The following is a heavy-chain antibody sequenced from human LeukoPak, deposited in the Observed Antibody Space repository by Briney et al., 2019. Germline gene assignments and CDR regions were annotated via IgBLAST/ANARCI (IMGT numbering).Heavy chain of an antibody. CDR3: VRERYHGSGAPRYDY. D-gene: IGHD3-10*01. J-gene: IGHJ4*02. V-gene: IGHV3-48*02. CDR1: GFTFSTYS. Sequence: PGGSLRLSCAASGFTFSTYSMNWVRQAPGKGLEWVSDIDSGSNNIHYADSVKGRFTISRDDAKNSLYLQMDSLRDEDTAVYYCVRERYHGSGAPRYDYWGQGTLVTVSS. CDR2: IDSGSNNI.